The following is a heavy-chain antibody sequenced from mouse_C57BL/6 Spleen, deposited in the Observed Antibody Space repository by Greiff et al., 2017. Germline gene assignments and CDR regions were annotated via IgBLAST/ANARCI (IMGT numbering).Heavy chain of an antibody. J-gene: IGHJ1*03. D-gene: IGHD4-1*01. CDR3: ARNWDGWYFDV. Sequence: QVQLQQSGAELVRPGTSVKVSCKASGYALTNYLIEWVKQRPGQGLEWIGVINPGSGGTNYNEKFKGKATLTADKSSSTAYMQLSSLTSEDSAVYFCARNWDGWYFDVWGTGTTVTVSS. CDR1: GYALTNYL. V-gene: IGHV1-54*01. CDR2: INPGSGGT.